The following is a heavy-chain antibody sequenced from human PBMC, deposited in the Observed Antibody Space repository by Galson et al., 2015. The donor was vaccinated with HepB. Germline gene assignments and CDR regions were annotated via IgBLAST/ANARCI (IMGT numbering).Heavy chain of an antibody. J-gene: IGHJ4*02. CDR1: GFTFSSYA. D-gene: IGHD6-19*01. Sequence: SLRLSCAASGFTFSSYAMSWVRQAPGKGLEWVSAISGSGGSTYYADSVKGRFTISRDNSKNTLYLQMNSLRAEDTAVYYCAGRRGGLAVAAIFDYWGQGTLVTVSS. CDR3: AGRRGGLAVAAIFDY. CDR2: ISGSGGST. V-gene: IGHV3-23*01.